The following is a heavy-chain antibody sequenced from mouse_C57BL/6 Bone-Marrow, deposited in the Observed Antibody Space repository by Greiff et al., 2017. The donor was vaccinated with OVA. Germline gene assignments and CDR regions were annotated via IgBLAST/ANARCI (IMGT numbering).Heavy chain of an antibody. V-gene: IGHV1-69*01. CDR2: IDPSDSYT. CDR1: GYTFTSYW. CDR3: ARRWLDY. Sequence: QVQLQQPGAELVMPGASVKLSCKASGYTFTSYWMHWVRQRPGQGLEWIGEIDPSDSYTNYNQKFKGKSTLTVDKSSSTAYMQLSSLTSEDSAVYYCARRWLDYWGQGTTLTVSS. J-gene: IGHJ2*01.